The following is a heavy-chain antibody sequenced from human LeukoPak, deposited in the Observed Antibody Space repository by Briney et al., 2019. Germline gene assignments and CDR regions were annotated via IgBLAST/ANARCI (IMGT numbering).Heavy chain of an antibody. Sequence: PSETLSLTCTVSGGSISSSSYYWGWLRQPPGKGLEWIGSIYYSGSTYYNPSLKSRVTISVDTSKNQFSLKLSSVTAADTAVYYCARHPQIFDWLLSSANFDYWGQGTLVTVSS. CDR2: IYYSGST. CDR3: ARHPQIFDWLLSSANFDY. D-gene: IGHD3-9*01. J-gene: IGHJ4*02. CDR1: GGSISSSSYY. V-gene: IGHV4-39*01.